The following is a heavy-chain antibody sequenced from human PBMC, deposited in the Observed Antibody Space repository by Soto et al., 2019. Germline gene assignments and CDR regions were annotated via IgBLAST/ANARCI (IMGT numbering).Heavy chain of an antibody. V-gene: IGHV1-46*01. CDR1: GYTFTSYY. Sequence: ASVKVSCKASGYTFTSYYMHWVRQAPGQGLEWMGIINPSGGSTSYAQKFRGRATMTRDTSTSTVYMELSSLRSEDTAVYYCARAPVGGSVGDYFDYWGQGTLVTVSS. CDR2: INPSGGST. D-gene: IGHD2-15*01. CDR3: ARAPVGGSVGDYFDY. J-gene: IGHJ4*02.